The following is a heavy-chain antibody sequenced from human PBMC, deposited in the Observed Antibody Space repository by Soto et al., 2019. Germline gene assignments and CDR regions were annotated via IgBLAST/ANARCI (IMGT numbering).Heavy chain of an antibody. CDR1: GGSFRSDNYY. CDR2: MYYTGSF. D-gene: IGHD6-19*01. CDR3: VRTYSSGWYPSYYFDS. Sequence: LQLQQSGPGLVQPSETLSPTCSVSGGSFRSDNYYWGWVRQPPGGGPEWLGSMYYTGSFHYNPSLKGRVAISVDTSKSRFSLRLTSVTAADTAVYYCVRTYSSGWYPSYYFDSWGHGTLVTVSS. V-gene: IGHV4-39*01. J-gene: IGHJ4*01.